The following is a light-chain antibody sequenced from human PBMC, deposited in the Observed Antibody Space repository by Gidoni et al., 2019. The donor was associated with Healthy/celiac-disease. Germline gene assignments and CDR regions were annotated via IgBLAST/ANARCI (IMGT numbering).Light chain of an antibody. CDR2: GAS. V-gene: IGKV3-15*01. Sequence: EIVMTQSPATLSVSPGERATLSGRASPSVSSNLAWYQPKTGQAPRLLLDGASTRATGITARFSGSGSGTEFTLTISSLQSEDFAVYYCQQYNNWPWTFGQGTKVEIK. CDR3: QQYNNWPWT. CDR1: PSVSSN. J-gene: IGKJ1*01.